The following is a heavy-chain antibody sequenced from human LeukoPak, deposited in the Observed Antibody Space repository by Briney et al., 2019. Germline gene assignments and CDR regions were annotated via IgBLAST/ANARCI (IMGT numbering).Heavy chain of an antibody. J-gene: IGHJ6*02. CDR3: AKDSSPAWGDYGMDV. Sequence: GRSLRLSCAAPGFTFDDYAMHWVRQAPGKGLEWVSGISWNSGSIGYADSVKGRFTISRDNAKNSLYLQMNSLRAEDTALYYCAKDSSPAWGDYGMDVWGQGTTVTVSS. V-gene: IGHV3-9*01. CDR2: ISWNSGSI. CDR1: GFTFDDYA. D-gene: IGHD3-16*01.